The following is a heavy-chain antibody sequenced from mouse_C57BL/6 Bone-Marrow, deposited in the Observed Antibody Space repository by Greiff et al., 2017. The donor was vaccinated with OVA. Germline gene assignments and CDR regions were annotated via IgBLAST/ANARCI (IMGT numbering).Heavy chain of an antibody. Sequence: EVQVVESGPELVKPGASVKMSCKASGYTFTDYNMHWVKQSHGKSLEWIGYINPNNGGTSYNQKFKGKATLTVNKSSSTAYMELRSLTSEDSAVYYCARELGAFFAYWGQGTLVTVSA. V-gene: IGHV1-22*01. CDR2: INPNNGGT. J-gene: IGHJ3*01. D-gene: IGHD4-1*01. CDR3: ARELGAFFAY. CDR1: GYTFTDYN.